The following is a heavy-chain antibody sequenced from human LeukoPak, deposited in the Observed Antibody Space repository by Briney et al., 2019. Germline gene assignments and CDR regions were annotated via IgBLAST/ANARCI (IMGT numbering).Heavy chain of an antibody. CDR3: ARDFGYYGSGSYPDCFDY. Sequence: GGSLRLSCAASGFTFSSYWMHWVRQAPGKGLVWVSRINSDGSSTSYADSVKGRFTISRDNAKNTLYLQMNSLRAEDTAIYYCARDFGYYGSGSYPDCFDYWGQGTLVTVSS. D-gene: IGHD3-10*01. CDR2: INSDGSST. CDR1: GFTFSSYW. J-gene: IGHJ4*02. V-gene: IGHV3-74*01.